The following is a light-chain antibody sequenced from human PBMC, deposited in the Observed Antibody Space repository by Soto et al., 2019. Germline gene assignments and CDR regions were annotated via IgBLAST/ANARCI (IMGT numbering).Light chain of an antibody. Sequence: EIVLTQSPGTLSLSPGERATLSCRASQSVSSSYLAWYQQKPGQAHRLLIYGASSRATGIPDRFSGSGSGTDVTITISRLEPEDFEVYYGQQYGSSPLTFGGGTKVDIK. CDR3: QQYGSSPLT. CDR2: GAS. CDR1: QSVSSSY. J-gene: IGKJ4*01. V-gene: IGKV3-20*01.